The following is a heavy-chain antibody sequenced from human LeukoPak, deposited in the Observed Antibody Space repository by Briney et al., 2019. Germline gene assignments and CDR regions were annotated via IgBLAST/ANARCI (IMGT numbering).Heavy chain of an antibody. J-gene: IGHJ4*02. Sequence: ASVKVSCKASGYTFTAYYMHWVRQAPGQGLEWMGRINPNSGDTIYAQNFQGRVTVTRDTSISTAYMQLSRLRSDDTAVYYCACWGGGNQGHWGQGTLVTVSS. CDR3: ACWGGGNQGH. CDR2: INPNSGDT. D-gene: IGHD4-23*01. CDR1: GYTFTAYY. V-gene: IGHV1-2*06.